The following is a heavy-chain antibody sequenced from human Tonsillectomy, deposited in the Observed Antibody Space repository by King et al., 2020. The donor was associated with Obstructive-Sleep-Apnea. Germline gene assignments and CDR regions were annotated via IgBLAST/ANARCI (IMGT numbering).Heavy chain of an antibody. CDR3: ARHRGVEDYGGYGDYFEY. Sequence: QLQESGPGLVKPSETLSLTCTVSGGSISNYNWSWIRQPPGKGLEWIGYMYFSGNTNFKPSFKSRVTISADTSTIQFSLRLSSVTAADTAVYYCARHRGVEDYGGYGDYFEYWGQGTLVTVSS. CDR1: GGSISNYN. CDR2: MYFSGNT. V-gene: IGHV4-59*08. J-gene: IGHJ4*02. D-gene: IGHD5-12*01.